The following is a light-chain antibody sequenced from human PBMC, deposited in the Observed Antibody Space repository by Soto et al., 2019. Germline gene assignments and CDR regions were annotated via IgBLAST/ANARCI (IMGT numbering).Light chain of an antibody. Sequence: ETVMPQAPATLSVPPRQRITISCRRSQTVGSNLAWYQQKPGQAPRLLIYGASSRASGMPDRFSGSGSGTDFTLSISRLEPEDFAVYYCQQYGSSPRTFGQGTKVDIK. J-gene: IGKJ1*01. CDR1: QTVGSN. CDR3: QQYGSSPRT. CDR2: GAS. V-gene: IGKV3-20*01.